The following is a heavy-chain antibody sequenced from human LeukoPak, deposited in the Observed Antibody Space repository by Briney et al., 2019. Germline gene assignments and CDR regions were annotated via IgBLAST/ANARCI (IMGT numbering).Heavy chain of an antibody. CDR3: ARLATLPDAFDI. J-gene: IGHJ3*02. V-gene: IGHV1-2*02. CDR2: INPNCGGT. D-gene: IGHD1-26*01. Sequence: ASVKVSCKASGYTFTGYYMHWVGQAPGQGLEWMGWINPNCGGTNYAQKFQGRVTMTRDTSISTAYMELSRLRSDDTAVYYCARLATLPDAFDIWGQGTMVTVSS. CDR1: GYTFTGYY.